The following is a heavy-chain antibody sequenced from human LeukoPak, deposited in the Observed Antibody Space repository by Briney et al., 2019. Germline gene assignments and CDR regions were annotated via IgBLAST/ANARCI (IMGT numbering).Heavy chain of an antibody. CDR2: VGGSGGVT. J-gene: IGHJ3*01. CDR1: GFTFNLYA. CDR3: ARDPNGDYIGAFEF. V-gene: IGHV3-23*01. D-gene: IGHD4-17*01. Sequence: GGSLRLSCEGSGFTFNLYAMMWVRQAPGKGLEWVSAVGGSGGVTQYADSVKGRFTISRDNSRNTLFLQMNSLRAEDTAVYFCARDPNGDYIGAFEFWRQGAMVTVSS.